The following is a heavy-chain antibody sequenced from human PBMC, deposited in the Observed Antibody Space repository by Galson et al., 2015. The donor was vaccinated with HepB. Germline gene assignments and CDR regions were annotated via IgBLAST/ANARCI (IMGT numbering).Heavy chain of an antibody. V-gene: IGHV3-30-3*01. J-gene: IGHJ3*02. CDR1: GFTFSSYA. Sequence: SLRLSCAVSGFTFSSYAMHWVRQAPGKGLEWVAVISYDGSNKYYADSVKGRFTISRDNSKNTLYLQMNSLRAEDTAVYYCARAMIVVYAFDIWGQGTMVTVSS. D-gene: IGHD3-22*01. CDR2: ISYDGSNK. CDR3: ARAMIVVYAFDI.